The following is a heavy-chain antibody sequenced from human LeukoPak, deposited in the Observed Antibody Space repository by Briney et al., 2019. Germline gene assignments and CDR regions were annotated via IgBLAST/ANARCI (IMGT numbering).Heavy chain of an antibody. CDR1: GYTFTAYY. D-gene: IGHD6-13*01. J-gene: IGHJ4*02. Sequence: ASVKVSCKTSGYTFTAYYMHWMRQAPGQGLEWMGWINPNSGGTNYAQQFQDRVTMTRDTSISTAYVELSRLRSDDTAVYYCARGPATGSFDYWGQGTLVTVSS. CDR3: ARGPATGSFDY. V-gene: IGHV1-2*02. CDR2: INPNSGGT.